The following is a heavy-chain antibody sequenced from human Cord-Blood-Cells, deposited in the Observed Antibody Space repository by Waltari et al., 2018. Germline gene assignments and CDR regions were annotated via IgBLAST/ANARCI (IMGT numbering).Heavy chain of an antibody. CDR2: IIPILGIA. J-gene: IGHJ4*02. V-gene: IGHV1-69*09. CDR1: GGTFSSYA. CDR3: ARDQGSGGYSYGWGY. Sequence: QVQLVQSGAEVKKPGSSVKVSCKASGGTFSSYAISWVRQAPGQGLEWMGRIIPILGIANYAQKFQGRGTITADKSTSTAYMELSSLRSEDTAVYYCARDQGSGGYSYGWGYWGQGTLVTVSS. D-gene: IGHD5-18*01.